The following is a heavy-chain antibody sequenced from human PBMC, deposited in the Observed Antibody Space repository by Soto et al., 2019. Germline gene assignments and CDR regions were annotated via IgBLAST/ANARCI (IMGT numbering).Heavy chain of an antibody. CDR1: GYTFTSYG. D-gene: IGHD2-15*01. J-gene: IGHJ6*02. CDR3: AMAFCSGGSCYFSLDYYYGMDV. CDR2: ISAYNGNT. Sequence: ASVKVSCKASGYTFTSYGISWVRQAPGQGLEWKGWISAYNGNTNYAQKLQGRVTMTTDTSTSTAYMELSSLRSEDTAVYYCAMAFCSGGSCYFSLDYYYGMDVWGQGTTVTVSS. V-gene: IGHV1-18*01.